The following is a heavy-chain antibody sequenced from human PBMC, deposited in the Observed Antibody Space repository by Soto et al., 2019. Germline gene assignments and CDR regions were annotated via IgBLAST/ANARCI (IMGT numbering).Heavy chain of an antibody. J-gene: IGHJ6*02. CDR1: GGTFSSYA. CDR3: ARPARTSSYYYYGMDV. Sequence: SVKVSCKASGGTFSSYAISWVRQAPGQGLEWIGGIIPIFGTANYAQKFQGRVTITADESTSTAYMELSSLRSEDTAVYYCARPARTSSYYYYGMDVWGQGTTVTVSS. V-gene: IGHV1-69*13. D-gene: IGHD2-15*01. CDR2: IIPIFGTA.